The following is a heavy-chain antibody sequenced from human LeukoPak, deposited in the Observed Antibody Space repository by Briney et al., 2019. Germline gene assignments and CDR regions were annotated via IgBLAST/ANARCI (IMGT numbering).Heavy chain of an antibody. D-gene: IGHD3-16*01. CDR2: IYYNGST. CDR3: ARTEGDDAFDI. CDR1: GGSISGYY. Sequence: SETLSLTCTVSGGSISGYYWSWIRQPPGKGLEWIGYIYYNGSTNYNPSLKSRVTISEDTSKNQFSLKLSSVTAADTAMYYCARTEGDDAFDIWGQGTMVTVSS. J-gene: IGHJ3*02. V-gene: IGHV4-59*01.